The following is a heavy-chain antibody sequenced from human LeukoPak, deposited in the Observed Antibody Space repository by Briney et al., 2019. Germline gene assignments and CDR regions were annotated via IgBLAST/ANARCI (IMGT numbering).Heavy chain of an antibody. CDR2: IYYSGST. J-gene: IGHJ5*02. Sequence: PSETLSLTCTVSGGSISSYYWSWIRQPPGKGLEWIGYIYYSGSTNYNPSLKSRVTISVDTSKNQFSLKLSSVTAADTAVYYCARHGDAVPDYDFWSCYYSNWFDPWGQGTLVTVSS. CDR3: ARHGDAVPDYDFWSCYYSNWFDP. CDR1: GGSISSYY. D-gene: IGHD3-3*01. V-gene: IGHV4-59*08.